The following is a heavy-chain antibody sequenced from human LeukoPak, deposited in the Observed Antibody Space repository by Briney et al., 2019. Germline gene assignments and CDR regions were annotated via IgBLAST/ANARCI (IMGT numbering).Heavy chain of an antibody. Sequence: ASVKVSCMASGYTFTSYGISWVRQAPGQGLEWMGWISAYNGNTNYAQKLQGRVTMTTDTSTSTAYMELRSLRSDDTAVYYCARGNYDFESWNYYYMDVWGKGTTVTVSS. CDR1: GYTFTSYG. J-gene: IGHJ6*03. CDR3: ARGNYDFESWNYYYMDV. V-gene: IGHV1-18*01. CDR2: ISAYNGNT. D-gene: IGHD3-3*01.